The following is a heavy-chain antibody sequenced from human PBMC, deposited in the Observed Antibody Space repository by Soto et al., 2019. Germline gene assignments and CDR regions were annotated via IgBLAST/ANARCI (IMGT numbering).Heavy chain of an antibody. CDR2: ISFDGSEK. V-gene: IGHV3-30*03. CDR1: KSTFSSYS. J-gene: IGHJ6*02. CDR3: ARSALVLVYYYYGMDV. D-gene: IGHD5-18*01. Sequence: QEQLVQSGGGVAQPGRSLRLSCAASKSTFSSYSMHWVRQAPGKGLEWVAVISFDGSEKYYADSVRGRFSISRDNSKNTLDLQMDSLRPEDTAIYFCARSALVLVYYYYGMDVWGQGTAVTVS.